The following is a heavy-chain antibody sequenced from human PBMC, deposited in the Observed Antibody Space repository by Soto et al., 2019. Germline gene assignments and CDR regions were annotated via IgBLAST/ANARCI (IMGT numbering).Heavy chain of an antibody. CDR1: GGTFGRNA. Sequence: QVVLVQSGAEVKNPGSSVKVSCKASGGTFGRNAINWVRQAPRQGFEWMGGIIPMFDTANHAQKFRDRIMITAEESTNTAYLELKDLRSEDTAIYYCARPQGSGWRFNALDFWGQVTMVTVSS. CDR2: IIPMFDTA. J-gene: IGHJ3*01. CDR3: ARPQGSGWRFNALDF. V-gene: IGHV1-69*01. D-gene: IGHD6-19*01.